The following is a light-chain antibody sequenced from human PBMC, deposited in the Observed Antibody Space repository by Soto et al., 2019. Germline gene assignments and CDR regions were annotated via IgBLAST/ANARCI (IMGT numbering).Light chain of an antibody. CDR3: QQRSDWPLT. CDR1: QSVGTF. V-gene: IGKV3-11*01. CDR2: HAS. J-gene: IGKJ4*01. Sequence: IVLTHSPDTLSLSAGERATLSCRASQSVGTFLAWYQQKPGQAPRLLISHASNRATGIPPRFSGSGSGTDFTLTIDSLEPEDFGVYYCQQRSDWPLTFGGGTKVETK.